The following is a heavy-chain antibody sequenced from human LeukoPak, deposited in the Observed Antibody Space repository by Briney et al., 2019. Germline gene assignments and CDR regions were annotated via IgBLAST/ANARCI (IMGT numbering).Heavy chain of an antibody. J-gene: IGHJ6*03. Sequence: PGGSLRLSCAASGLTFSSYWMSWVRQAPGKGLEWVANIKQDGSEKYYVDSVKGRFTISRDNAKNSLYLQMNSLRAEDTAVYYCARNGIGVVITIYYYMDVWGKGTTVTVSS. V-gene: IGHV3-7*01. D-gene: IGHD3-3*01. CDR1: GLTFSSYW. CDR2: IKQDGSEK. CDR3: ARNGIGVVITIYYYMDV.